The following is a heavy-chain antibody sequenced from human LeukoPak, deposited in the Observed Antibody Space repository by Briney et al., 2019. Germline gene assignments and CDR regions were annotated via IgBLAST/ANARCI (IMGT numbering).Heavy chain of an antibody. J-gene: IGHJ4*02. CDR1: GGSISSSSYH. CDR3: AKLDAYRSFDY. V-gene: IGHV4-39*02. D-gene: IGHD5-24*01. Sequence: SETLSLTCTVSGGSISSSSYHWIRQPPGKGLEWIGSVSYSGSTFYNPSLKCRVTISVDTSKNHFSLQLNSVTAADTAVYYCAKLDAYRSFDYWGQGTLVTVSS. CDR2: VSYSGST.